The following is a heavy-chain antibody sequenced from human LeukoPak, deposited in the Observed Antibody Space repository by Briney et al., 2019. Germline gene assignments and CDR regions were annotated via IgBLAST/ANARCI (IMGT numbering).Heavy chain of an antibody. CDR1: GFTFSNYG. D-gene: IGHD6-19*01. Sequence: PGGSLRLSCAASGFTFSNYGMHWVRQAPGKGLEWVSAISGSGGSTYYADSVKGRFTISRDNSKNTLYLQMNSLRAEDTAVYYCAKPPRQWLDYYFDYWGQGTLVTVSS. CDR2: ISGSGGST. V-gene: IGHV3-23*01. J-gene: IGHJ4*02. CDR3: AKPPRQWLDYYFDY.